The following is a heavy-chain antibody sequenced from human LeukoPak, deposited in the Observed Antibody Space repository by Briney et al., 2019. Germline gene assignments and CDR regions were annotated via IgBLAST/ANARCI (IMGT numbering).Heavy chain of an antibody. Sequence: SETLSLTCAVYGGSFSGYYWSWIRQPPGKGLEWIGEINHSGSTNYNPSLKSRVTISVDTSKNQFSLKLSSVTAADTAVYYCAGGLGAAGRYFDYWGQGTLVTVSS. CDR3: AGGLGAAGRYFDY. CDR2: INHSGST. V-gene: IGHV4-34*01. CDR1: GGSFSGYY. D-gene: IGHD6-13*01. J-gene: IGHJ4*02.